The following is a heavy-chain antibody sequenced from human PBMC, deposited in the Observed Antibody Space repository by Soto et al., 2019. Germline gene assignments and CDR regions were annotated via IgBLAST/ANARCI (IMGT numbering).Heavy chain of an antibody. D-gene: IGHD3-22*01. Sequence: SGPTLVNPTETLTLTCTVSGFSLSNARMGVSWIRQPPGKALEWLAHIFSNDEKSYSTSLKSRLTISKDTSKSQVVLTMTNMDPVDTATYYCARISVRYDSSYHDYWGQGTLVTVST. V-gene: IGHV2-26*01. CDR3: ARISVRYDSSYHDY. J-gene: IGHJ4*02. CDR1: GFSLSNARMG. CDR2: IFSNDEK.